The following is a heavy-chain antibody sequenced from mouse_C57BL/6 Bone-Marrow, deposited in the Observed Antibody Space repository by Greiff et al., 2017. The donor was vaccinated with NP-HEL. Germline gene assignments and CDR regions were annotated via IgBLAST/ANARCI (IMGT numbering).Heavy chain of an antibody. V-gene: IGHV1-69*01. Sequence: VQLQQPGAELVMPGASVKLSCKASGYTFTSYWMHWVKQRPGQGLEWIGEIDPSDSYTNYNQKFKGKSTLTVDTSSSTAYMQLSSLTSEDSAVYYCARSGGWFLDYWGQGTTLTVSS. J-gene: IGHJ2*01. CDR3: ARSGGWFLDY. CDR2: IDPSDSYT. D-gene: IGHD2-3*01. CDR1: GYTFTSYW.